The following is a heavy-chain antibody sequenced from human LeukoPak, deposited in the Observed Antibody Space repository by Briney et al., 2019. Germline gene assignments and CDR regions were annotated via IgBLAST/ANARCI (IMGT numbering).Heavy chain of an antibody. J-gene: IGHJ4*02. CDR3: TSLGGLDY. D-gene: IGHD1-26*01. V-gene: IGHV3-74*01. Sequence: GGSLRLSCAASGFTFSSHWMHWVRQAPGKGLVWVTRISSDGSSTSYADSVKGRFTISRDNAKNTMYLQMDSLRAEDTAVYYCTSLGGLDYWGQGTLVTVSS. CDR1: GFTFSSHW. CDR2: ISSDGSST.